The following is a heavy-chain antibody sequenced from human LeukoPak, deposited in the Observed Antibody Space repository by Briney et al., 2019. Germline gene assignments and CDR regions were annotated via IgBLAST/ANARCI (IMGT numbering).Heavy chain of an antibody. D-gene: IGHD3-22*01. CDR1: GFTFSSYA. V-gene: IGHV3-30-3*01. CDR3: ARDWSNVVTAI. CDR2: ISYDGSNK. J-gene: IGHJ4*02. Sequence: PGGSLRLSCAASGFTFSSYAMHWVRQAPGKGLEWVAVISYDGSNKYYEDSVKGRFTISRDNSKNTLYLQMNSLRAEDTAVYYSARDWSNVVTAIWGQGTLVTVSS.